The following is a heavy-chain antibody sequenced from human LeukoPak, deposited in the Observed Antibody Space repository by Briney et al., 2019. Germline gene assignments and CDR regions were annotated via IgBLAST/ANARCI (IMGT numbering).Heavy chain of an antibody. CDR1: GGTFSSYA. Sequence: SVKVSCKASGGTFSSYAISWVRQAPRQGLEWMGRIIPILGIANYAQKFQGRVTITADKSTSTAYMELSSLRSEDTAVYYCARGLSTAITLFDYWGQGTLVTVSS. J-gene: IGHJ4*02. CDR3: ARGLSTAITLFDY. D-gene: IGHD2-21*02. V-gene: IGHV1-69*04. CDR2: IIPILGIA.